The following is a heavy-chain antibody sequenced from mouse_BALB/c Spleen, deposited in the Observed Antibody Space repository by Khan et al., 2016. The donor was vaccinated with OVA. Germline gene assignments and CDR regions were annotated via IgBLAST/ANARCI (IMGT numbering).Heavy chain of an antibody. CDR3: ARDGSRYNYAMDY. V-gene: IGHV3-2*02. D-gene: IGHD2-3*01. CDR1: GYSITSDYA. CDR2: ISYSGST. J-gene: IGHJ4*01. Sequence: EVQLQESGPGLVKPSQSLSLTCTVTGYSITSDYAWNWLRQFPGNKLEWMGYISYSGSTNYNPSLKSRIFITRDTSKNQFFLQLNSVTTEDTATYYCARDGSRYNYAMDYWGQGTSVTVSS.